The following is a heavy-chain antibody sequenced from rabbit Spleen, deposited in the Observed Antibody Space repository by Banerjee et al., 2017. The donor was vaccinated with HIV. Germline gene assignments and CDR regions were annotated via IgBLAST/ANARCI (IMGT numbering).Heavy chain of an antibody. V-gene: IGHV1S45*01. CDR2: IEAGSSGFS. CDR3: ARDTSSSFSSYGMDL. CDR1: GFSFSDRDV. J-gene: IGHJ6*01. Sequence: QEQLEESGGGLVKPEGSLTLTCKASGFSFSDRDVMCWVRQAPGKGLEWIACIEAGSSGFSYFASWAKGRFTISKTSSTTVTLQMTSLTAADTATYFCARDTSSSFSSYGMDLWGQGTLVTVS. D-gene: IGHD1-1*01.